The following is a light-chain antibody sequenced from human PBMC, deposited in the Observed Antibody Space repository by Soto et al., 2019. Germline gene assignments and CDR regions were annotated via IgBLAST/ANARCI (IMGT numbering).Light chain of an antibody. CDR2: GAS. Sequence: EIVLTQSPVTLSLSPGERATLSCSSSQSVSSSYLAWYQQKPGQAPRLLIYGASRRATGIPDRFSGSGSGTDFTLTISRLEPEDFAVYYCQQYGSSPWTFGQGTKVDIK. CDR3: QQYGSSPWT. CDR1: QSVSSSY. V-gene: IGKV3-20*01. J-gene: IGKJ1*01.